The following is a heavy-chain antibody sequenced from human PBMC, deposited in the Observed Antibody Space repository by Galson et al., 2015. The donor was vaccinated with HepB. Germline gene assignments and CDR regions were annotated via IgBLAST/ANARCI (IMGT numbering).Heavy chain of an antibody. CDR2: INPNSGGT. CDR1: GYTFTDYQ. D-gene: IGHD4-17*01. J-gene: IGHJ4*01. Sequence: SVKVSCKASGYTFTDYQIHWVRQAPGQGLQWMGRINPNSGGTDYAQNFQGRVTLTRDTSINTVYMELRSLTSDDTAVYYCARDMTTVTLAYWGQGTLVTVSS. CDR3: ARDMTTVTLAY. V-gene: IGHV1-2*06.